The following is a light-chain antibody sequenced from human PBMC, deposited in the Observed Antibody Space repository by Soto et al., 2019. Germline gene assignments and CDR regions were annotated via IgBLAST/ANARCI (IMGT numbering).Light chain of an antibody. V-gene: IGKV1-39*01. CDR1: QSISFY. CDR2: AAS. J-gene: IGKJ5*01. CDR3: QQSYSIPIT. Sequence: DIQMTQSPSSLSASVGDRVTITCLASQSISFYLNWYQQKPGKAHKVLIYAASNLQSGVPSRFSGGGSGTDFTLTISSLQPEDFATYYCQQSYSIPITFGQGTRLEI.